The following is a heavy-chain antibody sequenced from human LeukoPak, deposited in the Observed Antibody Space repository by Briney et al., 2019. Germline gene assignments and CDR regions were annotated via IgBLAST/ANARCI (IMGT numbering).Heavy chain of an antibody. CDR3: AKEGYYYDSSGYPDY. CDR2: IKQDGSKK. D-gene: IGHD3-22*01. J-gene: IGHJ4*02. Sequence: GGSLRLSCVASGFPFSSYWMTWVGQAPGKGLEWVANIKQDGSKKSYVDSVKGRFTISRDNSKNTLYLQMNSLRAEDTAVYYCAKEGYYYDSSGYPDYWGQGTLVTVSS. V-gene: IGHV3-7*03. CDR1: GFPFSSYW.